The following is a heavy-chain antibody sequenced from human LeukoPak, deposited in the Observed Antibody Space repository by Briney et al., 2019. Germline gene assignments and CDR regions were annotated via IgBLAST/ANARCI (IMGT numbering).Heavy chain of an antibody. V-gene: IGHV4-30-4*08. CDR3: ARDSLEWYSFDY. CDR1: GGSISSGDYY. Sequence: SETLSLTCTVSGGSISSGDYYWSWIRQPPGKGLEWVGYIYYSGSTYYNPSLKSRVTISVDTSKNQFSLKLSSVTAADTAVYYCARDSLEWYSFDYWGQGTLVTVSS. CDR2: IYYSGST. D-gene: IGHD3-3*01. J-gene: IGHJ4*02.